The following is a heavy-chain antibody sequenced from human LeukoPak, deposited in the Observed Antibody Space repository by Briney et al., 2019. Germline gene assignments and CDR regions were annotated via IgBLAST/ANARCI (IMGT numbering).Heavy chain of an antibody. CDR2: ISYDGSNK. CDR3: ARDRLGYCSGGSCSPYY. CDR1: GFTFSSYA. V-gene: IGHV3-30-3*01. Sequence: GGSLRLSCAASGFTFSSYAMHWVRQAPGKGLEWVAVISYDGSNKYYADSVKGRFTISRDNSKNTLYLQMNSLRAEDTAVYYCARDRLGYCSGGSCSPYYWGQGTLVTVSS. D-gene: IGHD2-15*01. J-gene: IGHJ4*02.